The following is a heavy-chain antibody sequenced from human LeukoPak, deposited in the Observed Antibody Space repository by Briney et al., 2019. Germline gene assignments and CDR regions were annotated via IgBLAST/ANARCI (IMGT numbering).Heavy chain of an antibody. CDR1: GYTFTSYA. D-gene: IGHD3-16*01. CDR3: ATGLSYYYYYYMDV. CDR2: INTNTGNP. J-gene: IGHJ6*03. V-gene: IGHV7-4-1*02. Sequence: GASVKVSCKASGYTFTSYAMNWVRQAPGQGLEWMGWINTNTGNPTYAQGFTGRFVFSLDTSVSTAYLQISSLKAEDTAVYYCATGLSYYYYYYMDVWGKGTTVTVSS.